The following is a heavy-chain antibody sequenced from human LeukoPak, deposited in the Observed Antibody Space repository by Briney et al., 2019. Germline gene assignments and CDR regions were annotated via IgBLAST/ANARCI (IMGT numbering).Heavy chain of an antibody. V-gene: IGHV4-34*01. CDR2: INHSGST. Sequence: SETLSLTCAVYGGSFSGYYWSWIRQPPGKGLESIGEINHSGSTNYNPSLKSRVTISVDTSKNQFSLKLSSVTAADTAVYYCARGSGITMVRGVIVSGMDVWGKGTTVTVSS. D-gene: IGHD3-10*01. CDR3: ARGSGITMVRGVIVSGMDV. CDR1: GGSFSGYY. J-gene: IGHJ6*04.